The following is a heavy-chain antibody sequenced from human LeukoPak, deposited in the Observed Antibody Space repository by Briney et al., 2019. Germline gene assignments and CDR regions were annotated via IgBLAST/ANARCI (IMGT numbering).Heavy chain of an antibody. Sequence: SETLSLTCTVSADSITSNYWRWIRQTPGKLLEWIGYIYNSGSTKYNPSLKSRVTISEDTSKNQFSLKLNSVTAADTAMYYCARAKPNWNPPDYWGQGTLVTVSS. D-gene: IGHD1-1*01. CDR3: ARAKPNWNPPDY. CDR1: ADSITSNY. V-gene: IGHV4-59*08. J-gene: IGHJ4*02. CDR2: IYNSGST.